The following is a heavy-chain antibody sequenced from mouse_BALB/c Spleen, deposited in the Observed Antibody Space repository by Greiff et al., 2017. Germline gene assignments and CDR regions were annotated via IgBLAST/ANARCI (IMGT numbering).Heavy chain of an antibody. CDR2: IWRGGST. CDR1: GFSLTSYG. V-gene: IGHV2-5-1*01. CDR3: AKKRGGGYAMDY. J-gene: IGHJ4*01. Sequence: QVQLQQSGPSLVQPSQSLSITCTVSGFSLTSYGVHWVRQSPGKGLEWLGVIWRGGSTDYNAAFMSRLSITKDNSKSQVFFKMNSLQADDTAIYYCAKKRGGGYAMDYWGQGTSVTVSS.